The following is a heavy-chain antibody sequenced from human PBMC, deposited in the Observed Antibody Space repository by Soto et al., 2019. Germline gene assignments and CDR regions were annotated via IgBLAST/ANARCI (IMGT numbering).Heavy chain of an antibody. V-gene: IGHV1-18*01. CDR1: GYTFTSYG. CDR2: ISAYNGNT. J-gene: IGHJ5*02. Sequence: QVQLVQSGAEVKKPGASVKVSCKASGYTFTSYGISWVRQAPGQGLEWMGWISAYNGNTNYAQKLQGRVTMTTDTSTATAYMELGSRRSDDTAWYYCARIIPAAGTVGWFAPWGQGTLVTVSS. CDR3: ARIIPAAGTVGWFAP. D-gene: IGHD6-13*01.